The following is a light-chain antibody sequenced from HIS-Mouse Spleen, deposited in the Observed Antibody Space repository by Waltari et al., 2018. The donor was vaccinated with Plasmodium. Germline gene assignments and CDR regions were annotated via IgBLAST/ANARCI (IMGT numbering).Light chain of an antibody. CDR2: EDS. V-gene: IGLV3-10*01. Sequence: SYELTQPPSASVSPGQTARITCSGGALPKTYAYWYQQKSGQAPVLVIYEDSKRPSGITERFSGSSSGTMATLTISGAQVEDEADYYCYSTDSSGNHRVFGGGTKLTVL. J-gene: IGLJ3*02. CDR3: YSTDSSGNHRV. CDR1: ALPKTY.